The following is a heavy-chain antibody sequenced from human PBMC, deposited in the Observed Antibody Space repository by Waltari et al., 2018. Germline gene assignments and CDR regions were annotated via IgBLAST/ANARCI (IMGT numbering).Heavy chain of an antibody. D-gene: IGHD5-12*01. V-gene: IGHV3-72*01. CDR3: ARISIVATN. J-gene: IGHJ4*02. Sequence: EVQLVESGGGLVQPGGSLRLSCAASGFPFTYHSIDWGRQAPGKGLEWVGRARGRANSYSTEYAASVKGRFTISRDDSQNSVYLQMNSLKTEDTAVYYCARISIVATNWGQGTLVTVSS. CDR1: GFPFTYHS. CDR2: ARGRANSYST.